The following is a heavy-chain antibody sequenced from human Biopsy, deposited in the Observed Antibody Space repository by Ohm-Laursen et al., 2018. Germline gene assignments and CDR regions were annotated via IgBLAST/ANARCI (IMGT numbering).Heavy chain of an antibody. D-gene: IGHD2-2*01. Sequence: ASVKVSCKASGYTFTNYGISWVRQAPGQGLEWMGWISPYNGDTDYAQKLQGRVTMTTDISTSTAYVELRSLRSDDTAVYYCARGGTLVVVPTAVLHSFDIWGQGTMVTVSS. J-gene: IGHJ3*02. CDR1: GYTFTNYG. V-gene: IGHV1-18*01. CDR2: ISPYNGDT. CDR3: ARGGTLVVVPTAVLHSFDI.